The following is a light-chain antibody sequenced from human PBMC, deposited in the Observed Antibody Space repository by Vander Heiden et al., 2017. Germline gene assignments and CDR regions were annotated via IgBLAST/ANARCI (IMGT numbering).Light chain of an antibody. CDR3: SSYTTSTNVI. V-gene: IGLV2-14*03. CDR1: RSDVGTYDF. CDR2: DVS. Sequence: QSPLTQPASVSASPGQSTTISCPGSRSDVGTYDFVSWYQQNPGTAPKLMIVDVSQRPSGVSNRFSGSKSGNTASLTISGLQAEDEADYYCSSYTTSTNVIFGGGTKLTVL. J-gene: IGLJ2*01.